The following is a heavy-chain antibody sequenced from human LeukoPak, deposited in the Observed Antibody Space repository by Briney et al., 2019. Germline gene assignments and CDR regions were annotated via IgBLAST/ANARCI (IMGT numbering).Heavy chain of an antibody. CDR3: ARVSYYYYGMDV. J-gene: IGHJ6*02. CDR1: GGTFSSYA. V-gene: IGHV1-69*04. CDR2: IIPILGIA. Sequence: ASVKVSCKASGGTFSSYAISWVRQAPGQGLEWMGRIIPILGIANYAQKLQGRVTMTTDTSTSTAYMELRSLRSDDTAVYYCARVSYYYYGMDVWGQGTTVTVSS.